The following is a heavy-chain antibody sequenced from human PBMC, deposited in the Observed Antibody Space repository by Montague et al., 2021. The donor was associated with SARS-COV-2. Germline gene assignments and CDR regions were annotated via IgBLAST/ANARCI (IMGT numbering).Heavy chain of an antibody. CDR2: ISNDGGSD. CDR1: GFTFSNYG. CDR3: AKGRSDVLSYYEWLGWFAP. J-gene: IGHJ5*02. V-gene: IGHV3-30*18. D-gene: IGHD3-9*01. Sequence: SLRLSCAASGFTFSNYGMHWVRQAPGKGLEWVAVISNDGGSDYYADSVKGRFTISRDNSKNMLYLQMNSLRAEDTAVYSCAKGRSDVLSYYEWLGWFAPWGQGTLVTVSS.